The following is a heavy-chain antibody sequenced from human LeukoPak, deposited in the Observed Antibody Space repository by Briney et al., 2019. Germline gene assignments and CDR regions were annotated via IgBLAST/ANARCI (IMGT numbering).Heavy chain of an antibody. Sequence: GGSLRLSCAASGFTFRSYSMNWVRQAPGKGLEWVSVIYSGGSTYYADSVKGRFTISRDNSKNTLYLQMNSLRVEDTAVYYCARGTTYYDFWSGYPPYYYYGMDVWGQGTTVTVSS. D-gene: IGHD3-3*01. J-gene: IGHJ6*02. CDR2: IYSGGST. CDR3: ARGTTYYDFWSGYPPYYYYGMDV. V-gene: IGHV3-66*01. CDR1: GFTFRSYS.